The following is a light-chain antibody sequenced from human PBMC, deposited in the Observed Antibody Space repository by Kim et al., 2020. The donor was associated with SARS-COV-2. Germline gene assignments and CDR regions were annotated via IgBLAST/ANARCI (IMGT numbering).Light chain of an antibody. CDR2: YDS. CDR1: NIGSKS. V-gene: IGLV3-21*04. CDR3: QVWDSSSDRYWV. Sequence: PGKPASITGGGNNIGSKSVPCYQQKPGQAPVLVIYYDSDRPSGIPERFSGSNSGNTATLTISRVEAGDEADYYCQVWDSSSDRYWVFGGGTQLTV. J-gene: IGLJ3*02.